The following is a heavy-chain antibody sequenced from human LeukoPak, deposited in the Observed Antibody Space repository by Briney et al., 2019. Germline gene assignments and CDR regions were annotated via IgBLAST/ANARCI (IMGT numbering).Heavy chain of an antibody. D-gene: IGHD3-22*01. CDR3: AKDYYYDSSGPLDY. J-gene: IGHJ4*02. CDR1: GFTVSSNY. V-gene: IGHV3-53*01. Sequence: PGGSLRLSCAASGFTVSSNYMSWVRQAPGKGLEWVSVIYSGGSTYYADSVKGRFTISRDNSKNTLYLQMNSLRAEDTAVYYCAKDYYYDSSGPLDYWGQGTLVTVSS. CDR2: IYSGGST.